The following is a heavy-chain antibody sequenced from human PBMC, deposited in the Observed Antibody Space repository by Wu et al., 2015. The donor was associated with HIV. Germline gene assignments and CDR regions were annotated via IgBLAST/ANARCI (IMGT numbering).Heavy chain of an antibody. D-gene: IGHD3-22*01. V-gene: IGHV1-18*01. J-gene: IGHJ4*02. CDR2: ISDHNGKT. Sequence: QVQLVQSGSEVRKPGASVKVSCKASGYTFSNFGFTWVRQAPGQGLEWMGWISDHNGKTNYAEKFQGRVSMTTDTSTRTAYMELRSLRSDDTAVYYCARTYYYDSSAYRFDYWGQGTLVTVSS. CDR3: ARTYYYDSSAYRFDY. CDR1: GYTFSNFG.